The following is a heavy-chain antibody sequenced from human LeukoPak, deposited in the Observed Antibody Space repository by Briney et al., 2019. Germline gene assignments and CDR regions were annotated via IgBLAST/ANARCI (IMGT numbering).Heavy chain of an antibody. CDR3: ARKTVVGSYFDY. CDR2: IKQDGSDK. J-gene: IGHJ4*02. CDR1: GFHLSNLR. Sequence: GGSLRLFCAASGFHLSNLRMRWFRAAPGKGLEGVGNIKQDGSDKYHIDSVKGRFTISRDNTKNSLSLQMNSLRAGETAVYYCARKTVVGSYFDYWGQGTPVTVSS. D-gene: IGHD4-23*01. V-gene: IGHV3-7*03.